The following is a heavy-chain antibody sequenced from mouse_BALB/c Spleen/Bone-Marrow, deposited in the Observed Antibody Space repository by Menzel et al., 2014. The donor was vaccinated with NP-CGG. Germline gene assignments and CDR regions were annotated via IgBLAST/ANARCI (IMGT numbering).Heavy chain of an antibody. Sequence: LVESGAELVKPGASVKLSCKTSGYTFTSYWIHWVKQRPGQGLGWIGEMFPRTGATYYNERFRGRATLTIDTSSSTAYMQLSSLTSEDSAVYFCARRDYDYDDYSMDYWGQGTSVTVSS. CDR2: MFPRTGAT. V-gene: IGHV1S132*01. J-gene: IGHJ4*01. CDR1: GYTFTSYW. D-gene: IGHD2-4*01. CDR3: ARRDYDYDDYSMDY.